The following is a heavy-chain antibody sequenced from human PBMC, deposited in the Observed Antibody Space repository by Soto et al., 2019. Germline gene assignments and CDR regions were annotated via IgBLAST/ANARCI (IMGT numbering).Heavy chain of an antibody. Sequence: GGSLRLSCAASGFTFSSYAMSWVRQAPGKGLEWVSAISGSGGSTYYADSVKGRFTISRDKSKNTLYLQMNSLRAEDTAVYYCARDRRIEVVPASADYWGQGTLVTVSS. CDR3: ARDRRIEVVPASADY. J-gene: IGHJ4*02. CDR1: GFTFSSYA. CDR2: ISGSGGST. D-gene: IGHD2-2*01. V-gene: IGHV3-23*01.